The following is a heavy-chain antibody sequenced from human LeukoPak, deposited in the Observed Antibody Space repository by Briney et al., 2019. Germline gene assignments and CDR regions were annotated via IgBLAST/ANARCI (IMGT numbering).Heavy chain of an antibody. CDR1: GGTFSSYA. CDR3: AKLGYRSGGSCYMPLDY. D-gene: IGHD2-15*01. Sequence: GASVKVSCKASGGTFSSYAISWVRQAPGQGLEWMGGIIPIFGTANYAQKFQGRVTITADKSTSTAYMELSSLRSEDTAVYYCAKLGYRSGGSCYMPLDYWGQGTLVTVSS. V-gene: IGHV1-69*06. J-gene: IGHJ4*02. CDR2: IIPIFGTA.